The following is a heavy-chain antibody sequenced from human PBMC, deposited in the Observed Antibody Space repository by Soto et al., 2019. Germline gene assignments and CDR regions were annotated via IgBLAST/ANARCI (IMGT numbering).Heavy chain of an antibody. CDR3: VRETQIVMVVVPTPGSPGAFDM. D-gene: IGHD2-15*01. CDR2: VSHDGVNK. V-gene: IGHV3-30-3*01. Sequence: QMQLVESGGGVVKPGRSLRLSCAASGFSFRNYNLHWVRQAPGKGLEWVAVVSHDGVNKHYAESVKGRLSISRDSSRDTLYLQMNSLRPEDTAVYYCVRETQIVMVVVPTPGSPGAFDMWGQGTMVTVSS. J-gene: IGHJ3*02. CDR1: GFSFRNYN.